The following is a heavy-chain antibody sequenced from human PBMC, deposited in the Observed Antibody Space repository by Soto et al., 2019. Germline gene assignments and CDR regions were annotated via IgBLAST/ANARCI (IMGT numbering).Heavy chain of an antibody. CDR3: ARDRLETGSYYYYYGMDV. V-gene: IGHV4-31*03. D-gene: IGHD2-15*01. CDR2: IYYSGST. CDR1: GGSISSGGYY. J-gene: IGHJ6*02. Sequence: SETLSLTCTVSGGSISSGGYYWSWIRQHPGKGLEWIGYIYYSGSTYYNPSLKSRVTISVDTSKNQFSLKLSSVTAADTAVYYCARDRLETGSYYYYYGMDVWGQGTTVTVSS.